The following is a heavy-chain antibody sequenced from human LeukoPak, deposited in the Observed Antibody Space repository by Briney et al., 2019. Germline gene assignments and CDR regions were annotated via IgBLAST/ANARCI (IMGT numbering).Heavy chain of an antibody. Sequence: SETLSLTCAVSGVSINSYYWSWIRQPPGKGLEWIGYIYYSGSTNYNPSLKSRVTMSVDTSKNQFSLKLRSVTAADTAVYYCARQGRLGEVAFHIWGQGTLVTVSS. CDR1: GVSINSYY. V-gene: IGHV4-59*08. J-gene: IGHJ3*02. CDR3: ARQGRLGEVAFHI. D-gene: IGHD3-16*01. CDR2: IYYSGST.